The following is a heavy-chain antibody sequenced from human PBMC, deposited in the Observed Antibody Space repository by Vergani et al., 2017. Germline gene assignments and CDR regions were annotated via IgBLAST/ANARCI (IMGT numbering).Heavy chain of an antibody. J-gene: IGHJ4*02. Sequence: QVQLQQWGAGVVKPSGTLSLTCAVFGESFSSFYWSWIRQPPGKGLEWIGHIHTGGSTDLNPSFKSRVSISVDTSKSQFSLKLKSVTVADTAVYYCARSRPYCTSGSCPAIWGQGTLVTVSS. D-gene: IGHD2-15*01. CDR3: ARSRPYCTSGSCPAI. CDR2: IHTGGST. CDR1: GESFSSFY. V-gene: IGHV4-4*09.